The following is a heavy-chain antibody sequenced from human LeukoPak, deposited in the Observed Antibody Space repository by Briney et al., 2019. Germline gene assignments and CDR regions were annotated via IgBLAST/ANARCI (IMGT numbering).Heavy chain of an antibody. CDR2: INPNSGGT. D-gene: IGHD2-8*01. Sequence: ASVKVSCKASGYTFTGYYIHWVRQAPGHGLEWMGWINPNSGGTNYAQKFQGRVTMTRDTSISTAYMELSRLRSDDTAVYYCARVVRGSAPFDYWGQGTLVTVSS. CDR1: GYTFTGYY. J-gene: IGHJ4*02. CDR3: ARVVRGSAPFDY. V-gene: IGHV1-2*02.